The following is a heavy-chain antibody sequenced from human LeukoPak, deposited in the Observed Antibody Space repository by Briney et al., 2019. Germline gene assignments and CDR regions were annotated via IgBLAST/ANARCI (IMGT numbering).Heavy chain of an antibody. CDR1: GGTFSSYA. J-gene: IGHJ4*02. CDR2: IIPIFGTA. Sequence: GASVKVSCKASGGTFSSYAISWVRQAPGQGLEWMGGIIPIFGTANYAQKFQGRVTITTDESTSTAYMELSSLRSEDTAVYYCARDSRGSSGYYSHFDYWGQGTLVTVSS. CDR3: ARDSRGSSGYYSHFDY. D-gene: IGHD3-22*01. V-gene: IGHV1-69*05.